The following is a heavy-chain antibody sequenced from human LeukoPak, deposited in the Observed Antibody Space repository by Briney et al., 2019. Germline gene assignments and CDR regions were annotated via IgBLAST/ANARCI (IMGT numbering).Heavy chain of an antibody. CDR2: ISRRGTNT. CDR3: AKFVSYYYESSGYYHFDY. CDR1: GFTFSSKA. J-gene: IGHJ4*02. V-gene: IGHV3-23*01. D-gene: IGHD3-22*01. Sequence: GWSLRLSCAASGFTFSSKALSWFGQAPGKGLEWVSAISRRGTNTYYGDSVRGRFTISRDTSKNTLYLHMNSLRADDTAVYYCAKFVSYYYESSGYYHFDYWGQGTLVTVSS.